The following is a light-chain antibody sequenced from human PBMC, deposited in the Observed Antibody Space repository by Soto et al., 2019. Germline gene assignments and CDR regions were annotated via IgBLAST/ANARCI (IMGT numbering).Light chain of an antibody. CDR1: SSNIGAGYE. Sequence: QSVLTQPPSVSEAPGQRVTISCTGSSSNIGAGYEAHWYQQVPGTAPKLRIYENNNRPSGVPDRFSGSKSGTSASLAITGLQAEDEAEYYCQSYDSSLSGYVFGTGTQLTVL. J-gene: IGLJ7*01. CDR3: QSYDSSLSGYV. V-gene: IGLV1-40*01. CDR2: ENN.